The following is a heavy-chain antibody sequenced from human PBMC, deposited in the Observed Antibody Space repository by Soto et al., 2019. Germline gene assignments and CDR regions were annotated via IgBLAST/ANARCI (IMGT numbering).Heavy chain of an antibody. Sequence: QVQLVQSGAEVKKPGASLKVSCKASGYIFTSYAVSWVRQAPGQGLEWMGWINVYNGNTKYAQKFQGRVTMTTDTSTSAVYMELGSLTSDDTAVYYCARDSVAVTTGNSGYCGQGSLFIVCS. V-gene: IGHV1-18*01. D-gene: IGHD4-4*01. CDR1: GYIFTSYA. CDR2: INVYNGNT. J-gene: IGHJ4*02. CDR3: ARDSVAVTTGNSGY.